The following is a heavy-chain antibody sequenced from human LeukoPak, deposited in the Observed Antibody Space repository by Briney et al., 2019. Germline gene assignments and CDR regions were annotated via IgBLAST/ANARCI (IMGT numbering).Heavy chain of an antibody. CDR3: ARGPLGADYYFYMDV. CDR1: GGSISSYY. D-gene: IGHD6-13*01. Sequence: SETLSLTCTVSGGSISSYYWSWIRQPAGKGLEWIGRIYTSGSTNYNPSLKSRVTMSVDTSKNQFSLKLSSVTAADTAVYYCARGPLGADYYFYMDVWGKGTTVTVSS. CDR2: IYTSGST. V-gene: IGHV4-4*07. J-gene: IGHJ6*03.